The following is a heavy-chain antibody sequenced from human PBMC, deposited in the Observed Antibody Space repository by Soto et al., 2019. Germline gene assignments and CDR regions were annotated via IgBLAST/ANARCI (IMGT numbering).Heavy chain of an antibody. D-gene: IGHD2-2*01. CDR2: IIPTFGTA. CDR1: GGTFSSYA. CDR3: ARGGYCSSTSCPDSPYYYYYGMDV. J-gene: IGHJ6*02. V-gene: IGHV1-69*13. Sequence: SVKVSCKASGGTFSSYAISWVRQAPGQGLEWMGGIIPTFGTANYAQKFQGRVTITADESTSTAYMELSSLRSEDTAVYYCARGGYCSSTSCPDSPYYYYYGMDVWGQGTTVTVSS.